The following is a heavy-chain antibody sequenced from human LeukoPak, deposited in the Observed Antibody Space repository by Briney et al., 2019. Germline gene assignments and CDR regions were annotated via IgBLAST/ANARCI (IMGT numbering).Heavy chain of an antibody. CDR1: GFTFSSYC. Sequence: PGGSLRLSCAASGFTFSSYCMHWVRQAPGKGLEWVARITYDGNNNYYADSVKGRFTISRDNSKNTLYLQMNSLRAEDTAVYYCAKDPGYTSGVDYWGKGTLVTVSS. J-gene: IGHJ4*02. V-gene: IGHV3-30*18. CDR3: AKDPGYTSGVDY. D-gene: IGHD6-19*01. CDR2: ITYDGNNN.